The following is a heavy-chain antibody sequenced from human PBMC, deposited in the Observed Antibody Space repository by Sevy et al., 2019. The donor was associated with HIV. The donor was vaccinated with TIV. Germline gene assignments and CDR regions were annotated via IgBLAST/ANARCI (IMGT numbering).Heavy chain of an antibody. CDR3: ARDCNSASCLWGLDV. CDR2: IKRDGSEK. D-gene: IGHD2-2*01. V-gene: IGHV3-7*03. Sequence: GGSLRLSCAASGFTFSNYWMSWVRQAPGKGLEWVANIKRDGSEKYYMASVKGRFTISRDNAKNSLYLQINSLRAEDTAVYYCARDCNSASCLWGLDVWGQGTTVTVSS. J-gene: IGHJ6*02. CDR1: GFTFSNYW.